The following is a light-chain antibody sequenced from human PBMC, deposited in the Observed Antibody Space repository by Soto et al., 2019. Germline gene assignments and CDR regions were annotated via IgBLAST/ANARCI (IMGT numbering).Light chain of an antibody. CDR3: SSYTSSSTLLYV. CDR1: SSDVGGYNY. J-gene: IGLJ1*01. CDR2: DVS. V-gene: IGLV2-14*01. Sequence: QSVLTQPASVSGSPGQSITISCTGTSSDVGGYNYVYWYQQHPGKAPKLMIYDVSNRPSGVSNRFSGSKSGNTASLTISGLQAEDEADYYCSSYTSSSTLLYVFGTGTQLTVL.